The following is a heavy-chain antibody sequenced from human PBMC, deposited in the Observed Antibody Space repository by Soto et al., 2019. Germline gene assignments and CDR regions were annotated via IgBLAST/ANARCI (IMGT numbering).Heavy chain of an antibody. V-gene: IGHV4-59*01. CDR2: IYYSGST. J-gene: IGHJ4*02. CDR3: ARAXYGGNPYFDY. D-gene: IGHD4-17*01. Sequence: SETLSLTCTVSGGSISSYYWSWIGQPPGKGLEWIGYIYYSGSTNYNPSLKSRVTISVDTSKNQFSLKLSSVTAADTAVYYCARAXYGGNPYFDYWGQGTLVTVSS. CDR1: GGSISSYY.